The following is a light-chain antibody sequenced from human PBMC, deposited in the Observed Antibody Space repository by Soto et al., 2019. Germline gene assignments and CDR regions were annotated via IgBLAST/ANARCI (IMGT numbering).Light chain of an antibody. J-gene: IGKJ1*01. CDR2: KTS. V-gene: IGKV1-5*03. CDR3: QHYKDYSWP. CDR1: QSISLW. Sequence: DIHMTQSPSTLSASVGDRVTITCRASQSISLWVAWYQQKPGRAPNLLIYKTSSLETGVTSRFSGSGSGTEFTLTISSLQPDDFATYYCQHYKDYSWPFGQGTKVEVK.